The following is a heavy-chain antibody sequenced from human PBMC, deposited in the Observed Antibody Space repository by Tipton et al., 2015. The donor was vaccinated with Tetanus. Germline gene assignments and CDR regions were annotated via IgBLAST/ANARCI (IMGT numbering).Heavy chain of an antibody. CDR1: GYTVTGFF. J-gene: IGHJ4*02. V-gene: IGHV1-2*02. Sequence: QSGAEVKKPGASVKVSCKAYGYTVTGFFMHWVRQAPGQGLEWMGVINPSGGTNYAQKFQGRVTMTRDTSISTAYMEVSRLRSDDTAIYYCARGMDYDSSGIDDFWGQGTLVTVSS. CDR2: INPSGGT. D-gene: IGHD3-22*01. CDR3: ARGMDYDSSGIDDF.